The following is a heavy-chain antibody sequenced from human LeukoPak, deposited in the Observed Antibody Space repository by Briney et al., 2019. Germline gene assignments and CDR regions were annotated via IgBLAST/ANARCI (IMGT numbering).Heavy chain of an antibody. V-gene: IGHV1-3*01. CDR1: GYTFTSYA. Sequence: GASVKVSCKASGYTFTSYAMHWVRQAPGQRLEWMGWINAGNGNTKYSQKFQGRVTITRDTSASTAYMELSSLRSEDTAVYYCARSALGWPGEPTTRYNWFDPWGQGTLVTVSS. J-gene: IGHJ5*02. CDR2: INAGNGNT. D-gene: IGHD5-24*01. CDR3: ARSALGWPGEPTTRYNWFDP.